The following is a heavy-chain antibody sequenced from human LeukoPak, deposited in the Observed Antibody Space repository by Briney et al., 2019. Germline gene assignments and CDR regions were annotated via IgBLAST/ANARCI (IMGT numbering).Heavy chain of an antibody. CDR3: AKGSNWGSGYYFDF. J-gene: IGHJ4*02. D-gene: IGHD7-27*01. CDR2: ITSSGSTT. CDR1: GFTFSSYV. Sequence: GGSLRLSCAASGFTFSSYVMGWVRQAPGKGLEWVSSITSSGSTTYYADSVKGRFTISRDNSEDTLYLQMSSLRADETALYYCAKGSNWGSGYYFDFWGQGALVTVSS. V-gene: IGHV3-23*01.